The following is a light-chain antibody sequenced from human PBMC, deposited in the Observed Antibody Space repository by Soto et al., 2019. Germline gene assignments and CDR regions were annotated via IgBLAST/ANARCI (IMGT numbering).Light chain of an antibody. V-gene: IGKV3-20*01. CDR1: QSVSSSY. Sequence: EIVLTQSPGTLSLSPGERATLSCRASQSVSSSYLAWYQQKPGQAPRLLIYGASSRATGIPDRFSGSGSGTDFTLTISRLEPEDFAVYHCQQYGSSLPTFGGGTKVEIK. CDR3: QQYGSSLPT. CDR2: GAS. J-gene: IGKJ4*01.